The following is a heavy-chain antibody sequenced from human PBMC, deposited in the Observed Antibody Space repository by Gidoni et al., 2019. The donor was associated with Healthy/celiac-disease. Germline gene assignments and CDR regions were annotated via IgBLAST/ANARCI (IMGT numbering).Heavy chain of an antibody. CDR1: GGSFSGYY. D-gene: IGHD3-10*01. V-gene: IGHV4-34*01. CDR3: ARGLVRGVNWFDP. CDR2: INHSGST. Sequence: QVQPQQWGAGLLKPSETLSLTCAVYGGSFSGYYWSWIRQPPGKGLEWIGEINHSGSTNYNPSLKSRVTISGDTSKNQFSLKLSSVTAADTAVYYCARGLVRGVNWFDPWGQGTLVTVSS. J-gene: IGHJ5*02.